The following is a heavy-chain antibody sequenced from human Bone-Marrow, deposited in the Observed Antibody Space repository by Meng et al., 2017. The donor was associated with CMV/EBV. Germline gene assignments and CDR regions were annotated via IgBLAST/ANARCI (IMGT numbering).Heavy chain of an antibody. CDR3: AREVTMVRGVIYYYGMDV. Sequence: GGSLRLSCAASGFTFSSYAMHWVRQAPGKGLEWVAVISYDGSNKYYADSVKGRFTISRDNSKNTLYLQMNSLRAEDTAVYYCAREVTMVRGVIYYYGMDVWGQGTTVTVSS. D-gene: IGHD3-10*01. J-gene: IGHJ6*02. V-gene: IGHV3-30*04. CDR1: GFTFSSYA. CDR2: ISYDGSNK.